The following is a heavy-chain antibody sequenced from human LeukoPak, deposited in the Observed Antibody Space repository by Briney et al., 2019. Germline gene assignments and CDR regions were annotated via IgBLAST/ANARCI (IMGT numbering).Heavy chain of an antibody. D-gene: IGHD6-13*01. J-gene: IGHJ4*02. CDR2: INPSGTIT. CDR3: ALIAPPHN. CDR1: GITFTSYY. Sequence: ASVKVSCKASGITFTSYYIHWVRQAPGRGLEWMGKINPSGTITTYAPKYQGRVTVTKDTSTNAVYMELSSLRSDDTAVYYCALIAPPHNWGQGTLVTVSS. V-gene: IGHV1-46*01.